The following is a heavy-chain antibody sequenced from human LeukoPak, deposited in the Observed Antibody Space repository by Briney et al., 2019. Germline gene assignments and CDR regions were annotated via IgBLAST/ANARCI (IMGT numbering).Heavy chain of an antibody. J-gene: IGHJ5*02. CDR1: GGSISSYY. D-gene: IGHD3-10*01. CDR2: IYYSGST. CDR3: ARDLRSGIDP. Sequence: SETLSLTCTVSGGSISSYYWSWIRQPPGKGLVWIGYIYYSGSTNYNPSLKSRVTISVDTSKNQFSLKLNSVTAADKAAYYCARDLRSGIDPWGQGTLDTVSS. V-gene: IGHV4-59*01.